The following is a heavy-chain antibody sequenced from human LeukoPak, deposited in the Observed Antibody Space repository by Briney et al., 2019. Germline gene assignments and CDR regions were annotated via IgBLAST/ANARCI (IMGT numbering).Heavy chain of an antibody. J-gene: IGHJ3*02. CDR3: ATTITMVRGVMVDAFDI. CDR1: GYTLTELS. V-gene: IGHV1-24*01. Sequence: ASVKVSCKVSGYTLTELSMHWVRQAPGKGLEWMGGFDPEDGETIYAQKFQGRVTMTEDTSTDTAYMELSSLRSEDTAVHYCATTITMVRGVMVDAFDIWGQGTMVTVSS. CDR2: FDPEDGET. D-gene: IGHD3-10*01.